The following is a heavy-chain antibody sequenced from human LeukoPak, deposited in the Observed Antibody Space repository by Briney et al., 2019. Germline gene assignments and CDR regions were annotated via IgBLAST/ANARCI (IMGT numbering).Heavy chain of an antibody. J-gene: IGHJ4*02. V-gene: IGHV4-34*01. CDR2: INHSGST. CDR3: AREGGDPYFDY. D-gene: IGHD2-21*02. CDR1: GGSFSGYY. Sequence: SQTLSLTCAVYGGSFSGYYWSWIRQPPGKGLEWIGEINHSGSTNYNPSLKSRVTISVDTSKNQFSLKLSSVTAADTAVYYCAREGGDPYFDYWGQGTLVTVSS.